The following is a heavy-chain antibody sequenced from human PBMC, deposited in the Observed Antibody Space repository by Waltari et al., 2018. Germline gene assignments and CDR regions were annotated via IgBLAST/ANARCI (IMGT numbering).Heavy chain of an antibody. V-gene: IGHV1-46*03. J-gene: IGHJ6*02. CDR1: GYTFTSYY. CDR2: INPSGCST. Sequence: QVQLVQSGAEVKKPGASVKVSCKASGYTFTSYYMHWVRQAPGQGLEWMGIINPSGCSTSYEQKFQGRGTMTRDTSTSTVYMELSSLRSEDTAVYYCASCSGGSCYAPHYYYYGMDVWGQGTTVTVSS. CDR3: ASCSGGSCYAPHYYYYGMDV. D-gene: IGHD2-15*01.